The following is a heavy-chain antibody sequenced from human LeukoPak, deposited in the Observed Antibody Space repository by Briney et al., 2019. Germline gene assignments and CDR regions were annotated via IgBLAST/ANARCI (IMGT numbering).Heavy chain of an antibody. J-gene: IGHJ4*02. V-gene: IGHV1-18*01. CDR2: ISAYNGNT. D-gene: IGHD1-26*01. CDR3: ARGSGSLRN. Sequence: GASVKVSCKASGYTFTSYGISWVRQAPGQGLEWMGWISAYNGNTNYAQKLQGRVTMTRNTSISTAYMELSSLRSEDTAVYYCARGSGSLRNWGQGTLVTVSS. CDR1: GYTFTSYG.